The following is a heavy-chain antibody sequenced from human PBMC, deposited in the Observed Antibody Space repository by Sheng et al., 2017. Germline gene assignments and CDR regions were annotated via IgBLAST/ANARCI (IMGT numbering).Heavy chain of an antibody. CDR2: INHSGST. V-gene: IGHV4-34*01. Sequence: QVQLQQWGAGLLKPSETLSLTCAVYGGSFSGYYWSWIRQPPGKGLEWIGEINHSGSTNYNPSLKSRVTISVDTSKNQFSLKLSSVTAADTAVYYCARDPIAVAGTFDYWGQGTLVTVSS. CDR1: GGSFSGYY. CDR3: ARDPIAVAGTFDY. D-gene: IGHD6-19*01. J-gene: IGHJ4*02.